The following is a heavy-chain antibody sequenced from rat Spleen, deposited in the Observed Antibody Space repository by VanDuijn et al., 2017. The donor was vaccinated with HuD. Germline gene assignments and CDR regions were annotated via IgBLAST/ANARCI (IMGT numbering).Heavy chain of an antibody. CDR2: MWSGGST. J-gene: IGHJ3*01. Sequence: VQLKESGPGLVQPSQTLSLTCTVSGFSLTDYSVHWVRQPPGKGLEWMGVMWSGGSTAYNSALKSRLSISRETSKSQVFLKINSLQTEDTAIYYCTRSGVGWYFDYWGQGTLVTVSS. D-gene: IGHD1-12*02. CDR3: TRSGVGWYFDY. V-gene: IGHV2S63*01. CDR1: GFSLTDYS.